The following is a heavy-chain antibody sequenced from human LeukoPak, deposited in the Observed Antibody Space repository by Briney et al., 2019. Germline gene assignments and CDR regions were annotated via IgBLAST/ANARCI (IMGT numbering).Heavy chain of an antibody. J-gene: IGHJ4*02. D-gene: IGHD6-13*01. CDR3: AAGFSNRGYIY. CDR2: TVLGSGDT. Sequence: SVKVSCKASGLTFRTSAMQWVRQTRGQGLEWIGWTVLGSGDTNYAQSLKERLTITRDMSTSTAYRELSSLRSEDTAMYYCAAGFSNRGYIYWGQGTLVTVSS. V-gene: IGHV1-58*02. CDR1: GLTFRTSA.